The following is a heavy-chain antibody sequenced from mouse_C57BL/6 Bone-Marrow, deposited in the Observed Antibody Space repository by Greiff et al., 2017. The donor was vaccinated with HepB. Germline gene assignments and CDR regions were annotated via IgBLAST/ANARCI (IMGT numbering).Heavy chain of an antibody. V-gene: IGHV5-4*01. D-gene: IGHD4-1*01. Sequence: VQLKESGGGLVKPGGSLKLSCAASGFTFSSYAMSWVRQTPEKRLEWVATISDGGSYTYYPDNVKGRFTISRDNAKNNLYLQMSHLKSEDTAMYYCARDTGTRRVWYFDVWGTGTTVTVSS. CDR1: GFTFSSYA. CDR3: ARDTGTRRVWYFDV. CDR2: ISDGGSYT. J-gene: IGHJ1*03.